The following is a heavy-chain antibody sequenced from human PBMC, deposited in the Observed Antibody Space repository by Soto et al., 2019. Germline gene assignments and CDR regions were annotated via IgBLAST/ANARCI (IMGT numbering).Heavy chain of an antibody. CDR1: GFTFSSYG. V-gene: IGHV3-33*08. J-gene: IGHJ6*03. CDR3: ARELGESDYYYYYMDV. D-gene: IGHD3-10*01. Sequence: GGSLRLSCAASGFTFSSYGMHWVRQAPGKGLEWVAVIWYDGSNKYYADSVKGRFTISRDNSKNTLYLQMNSLRAEDTAVYYCARELGESDYYYYYMDVWGKGTTVTVSS. CDR2: IWYDGSNK.